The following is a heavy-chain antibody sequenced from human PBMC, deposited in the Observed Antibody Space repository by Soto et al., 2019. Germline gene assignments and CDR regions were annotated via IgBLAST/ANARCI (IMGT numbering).Heavy chain of an antibody. J-gene: IGHJ4*02. D-gene: IGHD6-13*01. Sequence: GGSLRLSCAASGFTFSTYNMNWVRQAPGKGLEWVSSISSSSSYIYYADSVKGRFTISRDNAKNSLYLQMNSLRAEDTAVYYCARGLIAATGLHYWGQGTLVTVSS. CDR3: ARGLIAATGLHY. CDR1: GFTFSTYN. CDR2: ISSSSSYI. V-gene: IGHV3-21*01.